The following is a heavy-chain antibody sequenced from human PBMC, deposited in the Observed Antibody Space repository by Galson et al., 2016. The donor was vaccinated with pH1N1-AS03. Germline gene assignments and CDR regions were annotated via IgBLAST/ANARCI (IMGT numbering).Heavy chain of an antibody. CDR2: IYYSGST. CDR1: DGSISSSNYY. J-gene: IGHJ3*02. Sequence: LSLTCTVSDGSISSSNYYWGWIRQPPGKGLDWIASIYYSGSTYSNPSLKSRVTISVDTSKNQFSLKLISVTAADTAVYYCARQKGGSKTAFDIWGQGTMVTVSS. CDR3: ARQKGGSKTAFDI. D-gene: IGHD3-16*01. V-gene: IGHV4-39*01.